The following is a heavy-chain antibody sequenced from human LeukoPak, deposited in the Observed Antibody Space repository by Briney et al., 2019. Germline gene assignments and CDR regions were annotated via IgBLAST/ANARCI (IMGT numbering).Heavy chain of an antibody. CDR2: IWYDGNNK. J-gene: IGHJ4*02. CDR3: AKEGFDY. V-gene: IGHV3-33*06. Sequence: GGSLRLSCAASGFTFSSYGMHWVRQAPGKGLEWVALIWYDGNNKYYADSVKGRFTISRDNSKNTLYLQMNNLRAEDTAVYFCAKEGFDYWGQGTLVTVSS. CDR1: GFTFSSYG.